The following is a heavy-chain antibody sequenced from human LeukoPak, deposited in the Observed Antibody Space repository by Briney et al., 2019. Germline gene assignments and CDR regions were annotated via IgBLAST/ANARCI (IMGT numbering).Heavy chain of an antibody. CDR2: IKQDGSEK. CDR3: ARDLYSSGWPGIDY. D-gene: IGHD6-19*01. V-gene: IGHV3-7*01. CDR1: GFTFSSYW. J-gene: IGHJ4*02. Sequence: GGSLRLSCAASGFTFSSYWMSWVRQAPGKGLEGVANIKQDGSEKYYVDSVKGRFTISRDNAKNSLYLQMNSLRAEDTAVYYCARDLYSSGWPGIDYWGQGTLVTVSS.